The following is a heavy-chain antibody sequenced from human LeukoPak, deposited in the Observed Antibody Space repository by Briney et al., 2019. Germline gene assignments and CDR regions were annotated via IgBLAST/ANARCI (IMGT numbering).Heavy chain of an antibody. V-gene: IGHV3-30*18. CDR1: GFTFSRYG. J-gene: IGHJ3*02. D-gene: IGHD1-26*01. CDR2: ISYDGSNK. CDR3: AKDLQWELPSSFDI. Sequence: GRSLRLSCAASGFTFSRYGMHWVRQAPGKGLDWVAVISYDGSNKYYADSVKGRFTISRDNSENTLYLQMNSLRAEDTAVYYCAKDLQWELPSSFDIWGQGTMVTVSS.